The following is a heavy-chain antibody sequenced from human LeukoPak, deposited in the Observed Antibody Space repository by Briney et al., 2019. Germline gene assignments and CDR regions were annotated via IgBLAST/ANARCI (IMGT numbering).Heavy chain of an antibody. CDR1: GGSFSGYY. J-gene: IGHJ4*02. CDR3: ARMYYDFWSGYSPFDY. CDR2: INHNGST. D-gene: IGHD3-3*01. V-gene: IGHV4-34*01. Sequence: NPSETLSLTCAVYGGSFSGYYWSWIRQPPGKGLEWIGEINHNGSTNYNPSLKSRVTISVDTSKNQFSLKLSSVTAADTAVYYCARMYYDFWSGYSPFDYWGQGTLVTVSS.